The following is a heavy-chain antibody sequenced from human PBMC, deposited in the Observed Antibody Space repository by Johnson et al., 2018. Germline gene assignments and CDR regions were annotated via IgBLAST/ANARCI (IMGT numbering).Heavy chain of an antibody. CDR2: ISYDGKNI. V-gene: IGHV3-30*18. CDR1: GFAFNTYG. J-gene: IGHJ6*03. D-gene: IGHD1/OR15-1a*01. Sequence: QVQLVQSGGGVVQXGRSLRLXCAASGFAFNTYGIHWVRQAPGKGLEWVAVISYDGKNIYYADSVKGRFTISRDNSKNTLYLQTPSLTAEDTAVYYCAKEPNNYYYYHMDVWGKGTTVTVSS. CDR3: AKEPNNYYYYHMDV.